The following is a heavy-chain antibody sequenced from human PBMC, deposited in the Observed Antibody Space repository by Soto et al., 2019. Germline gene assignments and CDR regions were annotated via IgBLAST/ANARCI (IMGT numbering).Heavy chain of an antibody. V-gene: IGHV3-21*01. CDR3: ASTPLLVAPSHHPDY. D-gene: IGHD5-12*01. CDR2: ISSSSSYI. J-gene: IGHJ4*02. CDR1: GFTFSSYS. Sequence: GGSLRLSCAASGFTFSSYSMSWVRQAPGKGLEWVSSISSSSSYIYYADSVKGRFTISRDNAKNSLYLQMNSLRAEDTAVYYCASTPLLVAPSHHPDYWGQGTLVTVSS.